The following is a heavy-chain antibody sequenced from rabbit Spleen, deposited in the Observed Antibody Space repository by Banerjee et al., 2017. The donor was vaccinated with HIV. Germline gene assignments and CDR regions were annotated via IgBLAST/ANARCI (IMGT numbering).Heavy chain of an antibody. V-gene: IGHV1S45*01. D-gene: IGHD1-1*01. CDR3: AREGFAFGGYDL. J-gene: IGHJ4*01. CDR1: GLDFSSSYW. CDR2: VHTGDGGT. Sequence: QEQLEECGGDLVQPEGSLTLTCKASGLDFSSSYWMCWVRQAPGKGLEWIACVHTGDGGTVYASWAKGRFTISRISSTTVTLQMTSLTAADTATYFCAREGFAFGGYDLWGPGTLVTVS.